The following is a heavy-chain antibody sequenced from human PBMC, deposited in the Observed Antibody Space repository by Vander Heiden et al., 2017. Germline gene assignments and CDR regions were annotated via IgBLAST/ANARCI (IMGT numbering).Heavy chain of an antibody. D-gene: IGHD3-22*01. V-gene: IGHV1-2*02. CDR3: VRDQDFYDSSSYFEY. J-gene: IGHJ4*02. CDR2: INPNSGGT. Sequence: QVQLVQSGAEVKKPGASVKVSCQAAGSTLTGNCRHWVPEAPGQGLEWMGWINPNSGGTKYGQKSHGRVTMTRDTSISTVYMELSMLKPDDTAVYYCVRDQDFYDSSSYFEYWGQGTLVTVSS. CDR1: GSTLTGNC.